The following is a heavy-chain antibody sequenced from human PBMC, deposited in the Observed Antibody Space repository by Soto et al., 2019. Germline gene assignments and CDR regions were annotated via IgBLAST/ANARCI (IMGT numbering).Heavy chain of an antibody. Sequence: GGSLRLSCAASGFTFSSYSMNWVRQAPGKGLEWVSSISSSSSYIYYADSVKGRFTISRDNAKNSLYLQMNSLRAEDTAVYYCARRKIAVAGSPYDSWGQGTLVTVSS. D-gene: IGHD6-19*01. CDR3: ARRKIAVAGSPYDS. CDR2: ISSSSSYI. J-gene: IGHJ4*02. CDR1: GFTFSSYS. V-gene: IGHV3-21*01.